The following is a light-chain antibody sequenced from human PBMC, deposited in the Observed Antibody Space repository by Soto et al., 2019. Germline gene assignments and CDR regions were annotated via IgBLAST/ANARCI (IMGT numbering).Light chain of an antibody. V-gene: IGLV2-14*01. J-gene: IGLJ3*02. CDR3: TSYSRYRVLV. CDR2: EVS. Sequence: SVLTQPASVSGSLGQSITISCTGTSSDIGGYKYVSWYQQHPGKAPKLIIFEVSNRPPGVSDRFSGSNSGNTAPLTISGLQAEDEADYYCTSYSRYRVLVFGGGTKVTVL. CDR1: SSDIGGYKY.